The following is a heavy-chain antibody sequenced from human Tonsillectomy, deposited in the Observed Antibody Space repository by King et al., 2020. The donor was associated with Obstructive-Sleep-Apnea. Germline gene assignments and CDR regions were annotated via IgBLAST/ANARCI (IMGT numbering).Heavy chain of an antibody. J-gene: IGHJ6*02. CDR3: ARGGYSYYYYGMDV. Sequence: VQLQQGGAGLFKPSETLSLTSAVYGGSFSGYYWGGVRQPPGKGLEWVGGNNNSGRTNYNPPPKSRVTISVDTSKNQFSLKLGSVTAADTAVYYCARGGYSYYYYGMDVWGQGTTVTVSS. D-gene: IGHD5-12*01. CDR1: GGSFSGYY. V-gene: IGHV4-34*01. CDR2: NNNSGRT.